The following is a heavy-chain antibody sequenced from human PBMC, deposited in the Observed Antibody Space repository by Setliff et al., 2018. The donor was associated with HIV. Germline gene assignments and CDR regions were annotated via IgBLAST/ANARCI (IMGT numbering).Heavy chain of an antibody. CDR2: IYTSGST. J-gene: IGHJ4*02. D-gene: IGHD6-6*01. Sequence: PSETLSLTCTVSGGSISSGSYYWSWIRQPAGKGLEWIGHIYTSGSTNYNPSLKSRVTISVDTSKNQFSLKLSSVTAADTAVYYCARHVGYSSSSLDYWGQGTLVTVSS. V-gene: IGHV4-61*09. CDR1: GGSISSGSYY. CDR3: ARHVGYSSSSLDY.